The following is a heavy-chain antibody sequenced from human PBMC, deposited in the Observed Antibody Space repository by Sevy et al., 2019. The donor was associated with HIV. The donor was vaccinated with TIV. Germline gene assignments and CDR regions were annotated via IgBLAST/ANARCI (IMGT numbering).Heavy chain of an antibody. CDR1: GFTFSYYN. CDR3: ARNLDYYASGPPDS. D-gene: IGHD3-10*01. Sequence: GGSLRLSCAASGFTFSYYNMNWVRQAPGKGLEWASSISSGSSYIFYVDSVKGRFTISRDNAKDSLFLQMNSLRAEDTAVYYCARNLDYYASGPPDSWGRGTLVTVSS. J-gene: IGHJ4*02. V-gene: IGHV3-21*01. CDR2: ISSGSSYI.